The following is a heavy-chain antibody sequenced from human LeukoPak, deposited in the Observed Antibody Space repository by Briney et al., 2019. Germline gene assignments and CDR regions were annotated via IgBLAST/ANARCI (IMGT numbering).Heavy chain of an antibody. J-gene: IGHJ4*02. CDR3: AKPYLCGGDCHFDY. CDR1: GFTFSSYA. Sequence: GGSLRLSCAASGFTFSSYAMHWVRQAPGKGLEWVAVISYDGSNKYYADSVKGRFTISRDNSKNTLYLQMNSLRAEDTAVYYCAKPYLCGGDCHFDYWGQGTLVTVSS. D-gene: IGHD2-21*02. CDR2: ISYDGSNK. V-gene: IGHV3-30*18.